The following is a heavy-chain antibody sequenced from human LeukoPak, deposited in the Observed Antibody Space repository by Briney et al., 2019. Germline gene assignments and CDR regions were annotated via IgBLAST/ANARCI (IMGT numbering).Heavy chain of an antibody. V-gene: IGHV3-74*01. CDR2: INSDGSST. D-gene: IGHD6-13*01. CDR3: ARVLGEAAAGIHGVADDAFDI. J-gene: IGHJ3*02. CDR1: GFTFSTYI. Sequence: GGSLRLSRAASGFTFSTYIMNWVRQAPGKGLVWVSRINSDGSSTSYADSVKGRFTISRDNAKNTLYLQMNSLRAEDTAVYYCARVLGEAAAGIHGVADDAFDIWGQGTMVTVSS.